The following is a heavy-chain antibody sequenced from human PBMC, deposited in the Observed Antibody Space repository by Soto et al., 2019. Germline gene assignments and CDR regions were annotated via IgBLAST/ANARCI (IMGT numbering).Heavy chain of an antibody. CDR1: GGSISSGGYY. D-gene: IGHD6-19*01. V-gene: IGHV4-31*03. CDR2: IYYSWST. CDR3: ARDRSKTQYYYYYYGMDV. J-gene: IGHJ6*02. Sequence: SETLSLTCTVSGGSISSGGYYWSWVRQHPGKGLEWIGYIYYSWSTYYNPSLKSRVTISVDTSKNQFSLKLSSVTAADTAVYYCARDRSKTQYYYYYYGMDVWGQGTPVTVSS.